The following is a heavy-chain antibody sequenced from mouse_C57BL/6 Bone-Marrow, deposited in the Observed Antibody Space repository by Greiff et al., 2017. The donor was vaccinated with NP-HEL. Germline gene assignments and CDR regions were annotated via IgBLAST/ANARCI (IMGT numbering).Heavy chain of an antibody. Sequence: QVQLQQSGAELVKPGASVKISCKASGYAFSSYWMNWVKQRPGKGLEWIGQIYPGDGDTNYNGKFKGKATLTADTSSSTAYMQLSSLTSEDSAVYFCARANYGNYAWYFDVWGTGTTVTVSS. CDR2: IYPGDGDT. D-gene: IGHD2-1*01. V-gene: IGHV1-80*01. CDR3: ARANYGNYAWYFDV. CDR1: GYAFSSYW. J-gene: IGHJ1*03.